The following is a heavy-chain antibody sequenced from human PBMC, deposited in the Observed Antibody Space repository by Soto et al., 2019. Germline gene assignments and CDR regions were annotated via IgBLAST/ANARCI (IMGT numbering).Heavy chain of an antibody. V-gene: IGHV1-18*01. CDR2: ISPYNGKT. CDR3: ARDGRGYSGYEPTPAPYYGMDV. Sequence: ASVKVSCKASGYTFTSYGISWVRQAPGQGLEWMGWISPYNGKTNYAQKLQGRVTMTTDTSTSTAYMELSSLRSEDTAVYYCARDGRGYSGYEPTPAPYYGMDVWGQGTTVTVSS. CDR1: GYTFTSYG. D-gene: IGHD5-12*01. J-gene: IGHJ6*02.